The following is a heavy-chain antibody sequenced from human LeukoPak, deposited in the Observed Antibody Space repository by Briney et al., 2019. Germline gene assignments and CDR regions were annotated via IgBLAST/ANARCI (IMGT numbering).Heavy chain of an antibody. V-gene: IGHV4-59*01. CDR2: IYYSGST. J-gene: IGHJ4*02. CDR3: ARRTGYYDGFDY. Sequence: SETLSLTCTVSGGSINNYWGWIRQPPGKGLELIGYIYYSGSTNYNPSLKSRVTMSVDTSKNQFSLKVNSVTAADTAVYYCARRTGYYDGFDYWGQGTLVTVSS. CDR1: GGSINNY. D-gene: IGHD3/OR15-3a*01.